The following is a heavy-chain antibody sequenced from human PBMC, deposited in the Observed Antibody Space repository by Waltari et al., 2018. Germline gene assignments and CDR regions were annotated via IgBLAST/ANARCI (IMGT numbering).Heavy chain of an antibody. CDR2: ISYDGSNK. V-gene: IGHV3-30*03. CDR3: AREDSGYDLFDY. J-gene: IGHJ4*02. D-gene: IGHD5-12*01. Sequence: VQLVESGGGLVQPGGSLRLSCAASGFTFSSYSMNWVRQAPGKGLEWGAVISYDGSNKYYADSVKGRFTISRDNSKNTLYLQMNSLRAEDTAVYYCAREDSGYDLFDYWGQGTLVTVSS. CDR1: GFTFSSYS.